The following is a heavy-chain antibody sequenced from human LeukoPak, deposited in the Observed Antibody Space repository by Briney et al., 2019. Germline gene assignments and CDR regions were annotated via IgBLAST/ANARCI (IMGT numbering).Heavy chain of an antibody. Sequence: QPGGSLRLSCAASGFTFDDYAMHWVRQAPGKGLEWVSGISWNSGSIGYADSVKGRFTISRDNAKNSLYLQMNSLRAEDTALYYCAKETNYYDSSGPLDYWGQGTLVTVSS. D-gene: IGHD3-22*01. CDR2: ISWNSGSI. J-gene: IGHJ4*02. CDR1: GFTFDDYA. CDR3: AKETNYYDSSGPLDY. V-gene: IGHV3-9*01.